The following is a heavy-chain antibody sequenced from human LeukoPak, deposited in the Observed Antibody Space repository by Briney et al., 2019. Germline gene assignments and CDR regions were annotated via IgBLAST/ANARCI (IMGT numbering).Heavy chain of an antibody. CDR2: IRYDGINK. D-gene: IGHD5-18*01. CDR1: GFTFSSYG. CDR3: AKGWDVDTAIDY. V-gene: IGHV3-30*02. J-gene: IGHJ4*02. Sequence: GGSLRLSCAASGFTFSSYGMHWVRQAPGKGLEWVAFIRYDGINKYYADSVKGRFTISRDNSKNTLYLQMNSLRVEDTAVYYCAKGWDVDTAIDYWGQGTLVTVSS.